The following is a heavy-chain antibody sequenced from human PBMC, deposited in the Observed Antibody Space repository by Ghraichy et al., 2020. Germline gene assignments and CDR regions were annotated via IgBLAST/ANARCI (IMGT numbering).Heavy chain of an antibody. J-gene: IGHJ4*02. Sequence: GGSPRLSCAASGFTFSSYAMSWVRQAPGKGLEWVSAITGSGGSTYYADSVKGRFTISRDNSKNTLYLQMNSLRADDTAVYYCAKGSSGSRPYYFDNWGQGTLVTVSS. CDR2: ITGSGGST. CDR1: GFTFSSYA. CDR3: AKGSSGSRPYYFDN. V-gene: IGHV3-23*01. D-gene: IGHD3-3*01.